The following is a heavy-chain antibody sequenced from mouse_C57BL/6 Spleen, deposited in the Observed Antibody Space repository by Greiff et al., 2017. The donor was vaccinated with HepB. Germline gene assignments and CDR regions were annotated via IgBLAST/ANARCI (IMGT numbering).Heavy chain of an antibody. V-gene: IGHV1-61*01. J-gene: IGHJ4*01. Sequence: VQLQQPGAELVRPGSSVKLSCKASGYTFTSYWMDWVKQRPGQGLEWIGNIYPSDSETHYNQKFKDKATLTVDKSSSTAYMQRSSLTSEDSAVYYCARDYDGADYWGQGTSVTVSS. D-gene: IGHD2-4*01. CDR3: ARDYDGADY. CDR2: IYPSDSET. CDR1: GYTFTSYW.